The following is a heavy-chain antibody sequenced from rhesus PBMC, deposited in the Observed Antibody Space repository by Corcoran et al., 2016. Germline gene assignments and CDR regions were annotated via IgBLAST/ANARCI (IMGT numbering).Heavy chain of an antibody. Sequence: QVQLVQSGAGVKKPGASVKLSCKASGYTFTSYSIKWVRQAPGQGLEWMGWNNPSKGKTGYAQKCQGRVTMTRDTSTSTAYMELSSLRSEDTAVYYCARGSGSGIWNPIFRYWGQGVLVTVSS. V-gene: IGHV1-200*01. CDR3: ARGSGSGIWNPIFRY. D-gene: IGHD6-25*01. CDR2: NNPSKGKT. CDR1: GYTFTSYS. J-gene: IGHJ4*01.